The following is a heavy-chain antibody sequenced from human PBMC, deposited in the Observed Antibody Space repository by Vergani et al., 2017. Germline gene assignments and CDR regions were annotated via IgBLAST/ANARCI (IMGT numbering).Heavy chain of an antibody. Sequence: QMQLQELGPGLAKASETLSLTCTVSGDSIISRSYYWGWIRQPPGKGLEWIGSIYNSGNGDSSSSLKSRVTISADTSKNQFSLRLTSVTAADTAVYYCASGKYYSGSTSHFRGRYFDVWGRGTLVTVPS. CDR1: GDSIISRSYY. V-gene: IGHV4-39*01. D-gene: IGHD3-10*01. CDR3: ASGKYYSGSTSHFRGRYFDV. J-gene: IGHJ2*01. CDR2: IYNSGNG.